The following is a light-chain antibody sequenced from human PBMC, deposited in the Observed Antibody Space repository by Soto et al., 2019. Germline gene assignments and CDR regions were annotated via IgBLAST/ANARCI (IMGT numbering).Light chain of an antibody. CDR2: DVS. CDR3: QQHNQWPIT. J-gene: IGKJ5*01. CDR1: QSVSSSY. Sequence: EIVLTQSPGTLSLSAGERVTLSCRASQSVSSSYLAWYQQKPGQAPRLLIYDVSNRATGIPARFSGSGSGTEFTLTINSLQSEDSAVYYCQQHNQWPITFGQGTRLEIK. V-gene: IGKV3D-20*02.